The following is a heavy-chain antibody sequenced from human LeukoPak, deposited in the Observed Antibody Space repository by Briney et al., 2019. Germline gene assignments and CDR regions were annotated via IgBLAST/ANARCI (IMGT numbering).Heavy chain of an antibody. Sequence: ASVKVSCKASGYTFTSYYMHWVRQAPGQGLEWMGIINPSGGSTSYAQKFQGRVTMTRDTSTSTVYMELSSLRSEDTAVYYCASSPALQTPFDYWGQGTLVAVSS. CDR2: INPSGGST. V-gene: IGHV1-46*01. CDR3: ASSPALQTPFDY. J-gene: IGHJ4*02. CDR1: GYTFTSYY.